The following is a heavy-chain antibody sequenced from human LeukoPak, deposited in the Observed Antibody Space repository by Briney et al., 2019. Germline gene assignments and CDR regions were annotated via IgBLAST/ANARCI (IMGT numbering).Heavy chain of an antibody. D-gene: IGHD3-10*01. Sequence: ASVKVSCKASGYTFTSYDINWVRQATGQGLEWMGWMNPNSGNTGYAQKFQGRVTMTRNTSISTAYMELSSLRSEDTAVYYCARGWFGVPLNYYYGMDVWGQGTTVTVSS. CDR3: ARGWFGVPLNYYYGMDV. V-gene: IGHV1-8*01. CDR2: MNPNSGNT. J-gene: IGHJ6*02. CDR1: GYTFTSYD.